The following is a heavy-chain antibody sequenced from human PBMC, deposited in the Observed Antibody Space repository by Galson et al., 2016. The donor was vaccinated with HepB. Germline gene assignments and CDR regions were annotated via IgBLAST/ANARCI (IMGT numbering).Heavy chain of an antibody. CDR3: ARSARLRFLEWLHMDALYYFDY. J-gene: IGHJ4*02. D-gene: IGHD3-3*01. CDR2: ISYDGGNK. CDR1: GFTFSNYA. Sequence: SLRLSCAASGFTFSNYAMHWVRQAPGKGLEWVAVISYDGGNKYYADSVKGRFTISRDNSNKTLYLQMNSLRAEDPAVYYCARSARLRFLEWLHMDALYYFDYWGQGTLVTVSS. V-gene: IGHV3-30*14.